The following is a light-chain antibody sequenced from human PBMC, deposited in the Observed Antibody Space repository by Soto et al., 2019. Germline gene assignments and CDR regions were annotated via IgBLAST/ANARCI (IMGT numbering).Light chain of an antibody. J-gene: IGKJ5*01. CDR3: QQSDRTPIT. CDR2: AAY. CDR1: QSISTY. V-gene: IGKV1-39*01. Sequence: DIQLTQSPSPLSASVGDRVAITCLASQSISTYLNWYQQKPGKAPKVLIYAAYNLQSGVPPRFSGSGSGTDFTLAISSLQHYDVATYFGQQSDRTPITCDQGTLMEIK.